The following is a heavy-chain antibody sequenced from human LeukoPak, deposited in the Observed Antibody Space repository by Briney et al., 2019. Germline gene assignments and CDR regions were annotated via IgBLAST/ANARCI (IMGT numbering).Heavy chain of an antibody. CDR2: INHSGST. Sequence: SETLSLTCAVYGGSFSGYYWSWIRQPPGKGLEWIGEINHSGSTNYNPSLKSRVTISVDTSKNQFSLKLSSVTAGDTAVYYCARGGRGRDWGQGTLVTVSS. CDR3: ARGGRGRD. J-gene: IGHJ4*02. V-gene: IGHV4-34*01. CDR1: GGSFSGYY. D-gene: IGHD3-10*01.